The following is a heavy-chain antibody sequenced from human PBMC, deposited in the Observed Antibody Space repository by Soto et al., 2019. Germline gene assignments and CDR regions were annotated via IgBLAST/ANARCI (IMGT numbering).Heavy chain of an antibody. CDR2: LSASGRT. D-gene: IGHD2-8*01. J-gene: IGHJ2*01. V-gene: IGHV4-4*07. CDR1: GDSIGNFY. Sequence: SETLSLTCAISGDSIGNFYWSWIRQPAGKGLESLGRLSASGRTNYSPSLQSRVTMSLDRSKNRFSLRLTSVSAADTAVYFCARGMGLYFDLWGRGTLVTVSS. CDR3: ARGMGLYFDL.